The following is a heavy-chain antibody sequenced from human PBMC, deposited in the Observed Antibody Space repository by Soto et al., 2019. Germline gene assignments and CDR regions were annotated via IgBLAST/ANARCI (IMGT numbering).Heavy chain of an antibody. Sequence: GGSLRLSCAASGFTFSSYAMSWVRQAPGKGLEWVSAISGSGGSTYYADSVKGRFTISRDNSKNTLYLQMNSLRAEDTAVYYCAKDRIVLMVYAWFDPWGQGTLVTVSS. D-gene: IGHD2-8*01. J-gene: IGHJ5*02. CDR1: GFTFSSYA. CDR2: ISGSGGST. V-gene: IGHV3-23*01. CDR3: AKDRIVLMVYAWFDP.